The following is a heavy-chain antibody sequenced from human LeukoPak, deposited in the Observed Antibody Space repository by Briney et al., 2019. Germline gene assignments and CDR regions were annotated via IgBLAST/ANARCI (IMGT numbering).Heavy chain of an antibody. D-gene: IGHD2-2*01. Sequence: GGSLRLSCAASGFTFSSYAMSWVRQAPGKGLEWVTSIRGSGSTTYYADSVKGRFTISRDNSKNTLYLQMNSLRAEDTAVYYCAKVGIPAPPSPTLPPPGCGGRETLATVSS. CDR3: AKVGIPAPPSPTLPPPGC. CDR2: IRGSGSTT. V-gene: IGHV3-23*01. J-gene: IGHJ4*02. CDR1: GFTFSSYA.